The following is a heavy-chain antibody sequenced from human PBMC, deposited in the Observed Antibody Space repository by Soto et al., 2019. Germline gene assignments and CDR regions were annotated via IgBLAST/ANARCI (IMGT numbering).Heavy chain of an antibody. CDR2: INHSGST. D-gene: IGHD6-6*01. V-gene: IGHV4-34*09. CDR1: GGSFSGYY. Sequence: SETLSLTCAVYGGSFSGYYWSWIRQPPGKGLEWIGEINHSGSTNYNPSLKSRVTISLDTSKNQFSLKLSSVTAADTAVYYCARGSSIAGLYYGMDVWGQGTTVTV. CDR3: ARGSSIAGLYYGMDV. J-gene: IGHJ6*02.